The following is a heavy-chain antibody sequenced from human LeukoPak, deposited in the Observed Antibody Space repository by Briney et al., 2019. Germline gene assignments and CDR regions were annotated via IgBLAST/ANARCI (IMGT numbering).Heavy chain of an antibody. CDR3: ARGGPYCSSTSCKSVYRWFDP. J-gene: IGHJ5*02. Sequence: ASVKVSCKASGYTFTSYGITWVRQAPGQGLEWMGWISAYNGNTNYAQKLQGRVTMTTDTSTSTAYMELRSLRFDDTAVYYCARGGPYCSSTSCKSVYRWFDPWGQGTLVTVSS. CDR1: GYTFTSYG. CDR2: ISAYNGNT. V-gene: IGHV1-18*01. D-gene: IGHD2-2*01.